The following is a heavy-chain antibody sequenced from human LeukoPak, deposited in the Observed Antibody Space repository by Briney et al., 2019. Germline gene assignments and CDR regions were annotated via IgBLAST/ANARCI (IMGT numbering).Heavy chain of an antibody. Sequence: NPSETLSLTCAVSGYSISSGYYWGWIRPPPGKGLEWIGNVYQSGITYYNASLKSRVTISVDTSKNQFSLKLNSVTAADTAVYYCARRYSNSYFDYWGQGTLVTVSS. CDR2: VYQSGIT. J-gene: IGHJ4*02. CDR3: ARRYSNSYFDY. CDR1: GYSISSGYY. V-gene: IGHV4-38-2*01. D-gene: IGHD4-11*01.